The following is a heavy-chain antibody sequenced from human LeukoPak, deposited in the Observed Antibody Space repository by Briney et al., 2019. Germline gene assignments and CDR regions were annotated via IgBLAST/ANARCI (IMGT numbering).Heavy chain of an antibody. J-gene: IGHJ3*02. D-gene: IGHD2-8*01. V-gene: IGHV3-9*01. CDR3: ASLPVSDDAFDI. CDR2: ISWNSFSI. Sequence: GGSLRLSCAASGFTFDDYAMHWVRQAPGKGLEWVSGISWNSFSIGYADSVKGRFTISRDNAKNSLYLQMNSLRAEDTALYYCASLPVSDDAFDIWGQGTMVTVSS. CDR1: GFTFDDYA.